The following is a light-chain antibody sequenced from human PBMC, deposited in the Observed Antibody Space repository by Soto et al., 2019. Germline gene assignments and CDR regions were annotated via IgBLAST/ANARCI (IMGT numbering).Light chain of an antibody. V-gene: IGLV2-23*02. CDR1: RSDVGSYNS. CDR2: EVT. J-gene: IGLJ2*01. Sequence: QSVLTQPASVSGSPGQSITISCTGTRSDVGSYNSIAWYQQHPGKAPRVVIFEVTKRPSGISDRFSGSKSGYSAYLTISWVHPEDGAYYFCFSYAGNSILLFGGGTKVTVL. CDR3: FSYAGNSILL.